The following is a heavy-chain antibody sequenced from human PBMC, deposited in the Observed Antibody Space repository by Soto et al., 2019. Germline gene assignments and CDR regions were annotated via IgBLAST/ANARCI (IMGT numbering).Heavy chain of an antibody. D-gene: IGHD3-10*01. CDR2: IKSKTDGGTT. CDR3: TTSRYGSGSYYPNYYYYYGMDV. Sequence: PGGFLRLSCAASGFTFSNAWMNWVRQAPGKGLEWVGRIKSKTDGGTTDYAAPVKGRFTISRDDSKNTLYLQMNSLKTEDTAVYYCTTSRYGSGSYYPNYYYYYGMDVWGQGTTVTVSS. J-gene: IGHJ6*02. V-gene: IGHV3-15*07. CDR1: GFTFSNAW.